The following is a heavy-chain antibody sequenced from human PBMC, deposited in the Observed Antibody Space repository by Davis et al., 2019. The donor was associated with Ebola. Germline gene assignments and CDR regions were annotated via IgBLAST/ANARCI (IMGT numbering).Heavy chain of an antibody. CDR2: IYHSGST. V-gene: IGHV4-59*12. Sequence: MPSETLSLTCTVSGGSISSYYWSWIRQPPGKGLEWIGEIYHSGSTNYNPSLKSRVTISVDKSKNQFSLKLSSVTAADTAVYYCARDRGDYAPFDYWGQGTLVTVSP. D-gene: IGHD4-17*01. CDR1: GGSISSYY. J-gene: IGHJ4*02. CDR3: ARDRGDYAPFDY.